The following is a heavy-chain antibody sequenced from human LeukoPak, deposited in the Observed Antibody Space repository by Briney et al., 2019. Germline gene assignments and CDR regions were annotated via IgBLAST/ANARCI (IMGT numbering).Heavy chain of an antibody. CDR3: ARDRAMDDY. D-gene: IGHD2-8*01. CDR2: INQDGSEK. CDR1: GFSFSSHW. V-gene: IGHV3-7*01. Sequence: GSLRLSCAASGFSFSSHWMNWVRQAPGKGLEWVANINQDGSEKNYVDSVKGRFTISRDNAKNSLYLQMSTLRAEDTAVYYCARDRAMDDYWGQGTLVTVSS. J-gene: IGHJ4*01.